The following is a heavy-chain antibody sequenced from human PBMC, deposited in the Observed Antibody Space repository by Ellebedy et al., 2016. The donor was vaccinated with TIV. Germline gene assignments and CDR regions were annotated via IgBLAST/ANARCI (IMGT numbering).Heavy chain of an antibody. V-gene: IGHV3-74*01. Sequence: PGGSLRLSCAASGFTFSDHRMHWVRQAPGRGLVWVSSISNAGDTTRNADFVKCRFSIPRDNAKNTLYLQMNSLTVEDTAVYYCARDTSGLSYWGQGTLVTVSS. CDR3: ARDTSGLSY. D-gene: IGHD3-16*02. CDR2: ISNAGDTT. J-gene: IGHJ4*02. CDR1: GFTFSDHR.